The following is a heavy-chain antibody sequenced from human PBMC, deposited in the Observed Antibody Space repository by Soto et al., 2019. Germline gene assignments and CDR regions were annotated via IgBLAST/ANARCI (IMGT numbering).Heavy chain of an antibody. Sequence: ESGGGVVQPGGSLRLSCVASGFDFGSYGMQWVRRAPGKGLEWMAVIWYDGSTAYYADSVKSRFTISRDNSKNTLFLHLNSLTAEDTAVYFCASAGVRGFFVPVFYGLDVWGNGTTVTVSS. CDR1: GFDFGSYG. V-gene: IGHV3-33*01. D-gene: IGHD3-10*01. CDR3: ASAGVRGFFVPVFYGLDV. CDR2: IWYDGSTA. J-gene: IGHJ6*04.